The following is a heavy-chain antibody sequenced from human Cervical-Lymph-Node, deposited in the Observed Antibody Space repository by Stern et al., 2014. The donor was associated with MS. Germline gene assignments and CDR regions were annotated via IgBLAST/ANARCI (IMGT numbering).Heavy chain of an antibody. CDR1: GFTVSRDY. D-gene: IGHD1-1*01. J-gene: IGHJ4*02. CDR2: ITNVGST. V-gene: IGHV3-53*01. Sequence: EVQLVQSGGGVIQPGGSLRLSCTASGFTVSRDYMTWVRQAPGKGLEWVSVITNVGSTFYACSVKGRFTISRDDSKNTVYLHMTSLRAEDTAMYYCARDTSSPERSDWWGQGTLVTVSS. CDR3: ARDTSSPERSDW.